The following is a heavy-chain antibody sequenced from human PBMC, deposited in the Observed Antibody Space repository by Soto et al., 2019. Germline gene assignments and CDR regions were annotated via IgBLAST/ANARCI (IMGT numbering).Heavy chain of an antibody. D-gene: IGHD2-15*01. V-gene: IGHV1-46*01. Sequence: QVQLVQSGAEVKKPGASVKVSCKASGYTFTSYYMHWVRQAPGQGLEWMGIINPSGGSTSYAQKFQGRVTMPRDTSPSTVYMELSSLRSEDTAVYYCARDPPSRYCSGGSCYLAYWGQGTLVTVSS. CDR2: INPSGGST. CDR1: GYTFTSYY. CDR3: ARDPPSRYCSGGSCYLAY. J-gene: IGHJ4*02.